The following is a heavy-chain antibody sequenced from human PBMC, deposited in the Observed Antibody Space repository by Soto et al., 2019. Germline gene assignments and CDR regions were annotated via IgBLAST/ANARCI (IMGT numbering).Heavy chain of an antibody. V-gene: IGHV1-69*01. J-gene: IGHJ4*02. CDR2: IIPTLGTP. Sequence: QVQLVQSGAEVKKPGSSVKVSCKASGGIFSNFAFNWMRQAPGQGLEWMGGIIPTLGTPHYAQKFLGRVTITADESTRTVYMEMSSLTVEDTAVYYCARVGLGAYDYWGQGTLVIVPS. CDR3: ARVGLGAYDY. CDR1: GGIFSNFA. D-gene: IGHD6-19*01.